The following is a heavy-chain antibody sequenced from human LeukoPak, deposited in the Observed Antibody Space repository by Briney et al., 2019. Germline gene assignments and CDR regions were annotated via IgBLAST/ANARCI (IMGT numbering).Heavy chain of an antibody. CDR3: ARSLLVVPDASGEHDAFDM. CDR1: GYTFTHYG. D-gene: IGHD2-8*02. J-gene: IGHJ3*02. CDR2: ISAYNGDT. V-gene: IGHV1-18*01. Sequence: RASVKVSCKTSGYTFTHYGISWVRQAPGQGLEWVGWISAYNGDTKYAQSFQDKVTMTTDTSTSTAYMELRSLTSDDTAVYYCARSLLVVPDASGEHDAFDMWGQGTMVTVSS.